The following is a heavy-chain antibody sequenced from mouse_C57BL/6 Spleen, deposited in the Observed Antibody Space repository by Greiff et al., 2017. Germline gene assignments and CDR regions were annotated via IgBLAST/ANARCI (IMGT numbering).Heavy chain of an antibody. CDR1: GYTFISYG. V-gene: IGHV1-81*01. CDR3: ARSGSSLTYFDY. D-gene: IGHD1-1*01. CDR2: IYPRSGNT. J-gene: IGHJ2*01. Sequence: VQLQQSGAELARPGASVKLSCKASGYTFISYGISWVKQRTGQGLEWIGEIYPRSGNTYYNEKFKGKATLTADKSSSTAYMELRSLTSEDSAVYFCARSGSSLTYFDYWGQGTTLTVSS.